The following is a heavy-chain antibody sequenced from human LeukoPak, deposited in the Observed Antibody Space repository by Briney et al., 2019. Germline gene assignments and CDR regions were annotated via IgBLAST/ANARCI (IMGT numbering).Heavy chain of an antibody. CDR1: GYSFSAYY. Sequence: ASVKVSCKASGYSFSAYYMHWVRQAPGQGLEWMGWISAYNGNTNYAQKLQGRVTMTTDTSTSTAYMELRSLRSDDTAVYYCARDLGDYRNLRNWFDPWGQGTLVTVSS. D-gene: IGHD4-11*01. V-gene: IGHV1-18*04. CDR2: ISAYNGNT. CDR3: ARDLGDYRNLRNWFDP. J-gene: IGHJ5*02.